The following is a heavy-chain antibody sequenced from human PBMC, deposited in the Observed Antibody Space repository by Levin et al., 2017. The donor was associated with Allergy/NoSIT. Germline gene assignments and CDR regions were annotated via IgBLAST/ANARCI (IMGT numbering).Heavy chain of an antibody. CDR3: AKSDRVYYYDSSGYYYFDY. Sequence: GGSLRLSCAASGFTFSSYAMSWVRQAPGKGLEWVSAISGSGGSTYYADSVKGRFTISRDNSKNTLYLQMNSLRAEDTAVYYCAKSDRVYYYDSSGYYYFDYWGQGTLVTVSS. CDR2: ISGSGGST. V-gene: IGHV3-23*01. J-gene: IGHJ4*02. D-gene: IGHD3-22*01. CDR1: GFTFSSYA.